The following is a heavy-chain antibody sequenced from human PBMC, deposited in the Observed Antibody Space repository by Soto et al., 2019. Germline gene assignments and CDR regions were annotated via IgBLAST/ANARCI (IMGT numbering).Heavy chain of an antibody. CDR1: GYTFTSYG. CDR2: ISAYNGNT. Sequence: ASVKVSCKASGYTFTSYGSSWVRQAPGQGLEWMGWISAYNGNTNYAQKLQGRVTMTTDTSTSTAYMELRSLRSDDTAVYYCAREVIYSSSSEAFDYWGQGTLVTVSS. D-gene: IGHD6-13*01. J-gene: IGHJ4*02. CDR3: AREVIYSSSSEAFDY. V-gene: IGHV1-18*01.